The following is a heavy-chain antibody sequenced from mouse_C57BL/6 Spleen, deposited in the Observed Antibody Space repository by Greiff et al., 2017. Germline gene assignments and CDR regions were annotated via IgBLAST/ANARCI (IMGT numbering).Heavy chain of an antibody. CDR1: GYTFTSYW. CDR2: INPSNGGT. D-gene: IGHD2-5*01. V-gene: IGHV1-53*01. Sequence: QVHVMQPGTDLVKPGASVKLSCKASGYTFTSYWMPWVKQRPGQGLEWIGTINPSNGGTNYHEKFKSQDTLTVDKSSSTAYMQLSSLTSEDSAVYYCARSGYSNRNWYFDVWGTGTTVTVSS. CDR3: ARSGYSNRNWYFDV. J-gene: IGHJ1*03.